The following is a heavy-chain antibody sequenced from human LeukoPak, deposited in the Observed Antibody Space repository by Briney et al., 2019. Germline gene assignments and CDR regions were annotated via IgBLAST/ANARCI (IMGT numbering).Heavy chain of an antibody. Sequence: GGSLRLSCAASGFTVSSNYMSWVRQAPGKGLEWVSVIYSGGSTYYADSVKGRFTISRDNSKNTLYLQMNSLRAEDTAVYYCARDPGTYYFDYWGQGTLVTVSS. J-gene: IGHJ4*02. CDR1: GFTVSSNY. CDR2: IYSGGST. CDR3: ARDPGTYYFDY. V-gene: IGHV3-53*01. D-gene: IGHD1-14*01.